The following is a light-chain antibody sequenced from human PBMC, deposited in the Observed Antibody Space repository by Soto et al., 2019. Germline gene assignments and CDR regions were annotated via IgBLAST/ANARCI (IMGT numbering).Light chain of an antibody. CDR3: QSYDSSLSAHVV. Sequence: QSVLTQPPSVSGAPGQRVTISCAGSSSNIGAGYDVHWYQQLPGTAPKLLIYGNSNRPSGVPDRFSASKSGTSASLAITGLQAEDEADYYCQSYDSSLSAHVVFGGGTQLTVL. V-gene: IGLV1-40*01. CDR1: SSNIGAGYD. J-gene: IGLJ2*01. CDR2: GNS.